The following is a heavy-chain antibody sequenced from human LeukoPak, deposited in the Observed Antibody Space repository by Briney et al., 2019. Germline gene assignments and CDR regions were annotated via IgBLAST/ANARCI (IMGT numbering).Heavy chain of an antibody. CDR1: GASISSSSYY. Sequence: SETLSLTCTVFGASISSSSYYWGWIRQPPGKGLEWIGEINHSGSTNYNPSLKSRVTISVDTSKNQFSLKLSSVTAADTAVYYCARDHYDILTGYSYYFDYWGQGTLVTVSS. V-gene: IGHV4-39*07. CDR2: INHSGST. CDR3: ARDHYDILTGYSYYFDY. D-gene: IGHD3-9*01. J-gene: IGHJ4*02.